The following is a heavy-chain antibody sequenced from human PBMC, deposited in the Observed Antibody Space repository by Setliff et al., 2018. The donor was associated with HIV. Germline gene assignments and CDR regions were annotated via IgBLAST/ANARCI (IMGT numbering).Heavy chain of an antibody. D-gene: IGHD1-1*01. Sequence: SETLSLTCGVSGYSISSGYYWVWIRQPPGKGLEWIGNIYHSGITSYNPSLKSRVTISVDTSENQFSLDLSSVTAADTAIYYCTRVQGSNNWPNWFDPWGQGTRVTVSS. CDR1: GYSISSGYY. V-gene: IGHV4-38-2*01. CDR3: TRVQGSNNWPNWFDP. CDR2: IYHSGIT. J-gene: IGHJ5*02.